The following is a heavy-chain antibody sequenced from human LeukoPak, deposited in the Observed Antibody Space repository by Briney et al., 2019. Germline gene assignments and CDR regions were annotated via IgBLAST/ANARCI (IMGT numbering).Heavy chain of an antibody. CDR3: ANDLESSGYGWFDP. CDR2: INWNGGST. CDR1: GFTFDDYG. V-gene: IGHV3-20*04. Sequence: GGSLRLSCAASGFTFDDYGMSWVRQAPGKGLEWVSGINWNGGSTGYADSVKGRFTISRDNAKNSLYLQMNSLRAEDTALYYFANDLESSGYGWFDPWGQATLVTVSS. D-gene: IGHD3-22*01. J-gene: IGHJ5*02.